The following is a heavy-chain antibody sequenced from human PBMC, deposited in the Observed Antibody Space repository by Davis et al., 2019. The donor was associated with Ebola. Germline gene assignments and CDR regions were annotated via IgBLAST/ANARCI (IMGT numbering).Heavy chain of an antibody. D-gene: IGHD5/OR15-5a*01. CDR2: IYPGDSDT. CDR1: GYSFTSYW. CDR3: ARRRVIHDLSTNDYFDF. V-gene: IGHV5-51*01. Sequence: GESLKISCQGSGYSFTSYWIGWVRQMPGKGLEWMGIIYPGDSDTRYSPSFQGQVTISADKSISTAYLQWSSLKASDTAIYYCARRRVIHDLSTNDYFDFWGQGTLVTVSS. J-gene: IGHJ4*02.